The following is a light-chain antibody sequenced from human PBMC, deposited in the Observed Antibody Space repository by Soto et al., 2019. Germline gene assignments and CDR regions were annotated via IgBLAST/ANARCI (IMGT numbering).Light chain of an antibody. V-gene: IGLV2-23*01. J-gene: IGLJ2*01. CDR2: EGS. Sequence: QSALTQPASVSGSPGQSITISCTGTSSDVGSYNLVSWYQQHPGKAPKLMIYEGSKRPSGVSNRFSGSKSGNTASLTISGLQAEDEADYYCCLDAGSQVFGGGTKLTVL. CDR1: SSDVGSYNL. CDR3: CLDAGSQV.